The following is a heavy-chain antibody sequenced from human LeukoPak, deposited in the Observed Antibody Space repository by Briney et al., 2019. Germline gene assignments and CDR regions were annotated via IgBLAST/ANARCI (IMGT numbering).Heavy chain of an antibody. CDR3: ARYAGTTARTLDY. CDR2: INHSGST. D-gene: IGHD1-7*01. Sequence: SETLSLTCAVYGGSFSGYYWSWIRQPPGKGLEWIGEINHSGSTNYNPSLKSRVTISVDTSKNQFSLKLSSVTAADTAVYYCARYAGTTARTLDYWGQGTLVTVSS. CDR1: GGSFSGYY. V-gene: IGHV4-34*01. J-gene: IGHJ4*02.